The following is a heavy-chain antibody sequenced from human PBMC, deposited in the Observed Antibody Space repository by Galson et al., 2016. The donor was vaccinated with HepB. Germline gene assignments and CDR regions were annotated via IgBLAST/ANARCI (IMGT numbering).Heavy chain of an antibody. CDR1: GFTFSNYG. CDR3: ARAGVGPIGV. J-gene: IGHJ4*02. Sequence: SLRLSCAASGFTFSNYGMHWVRQAPGKGLEWVAADSMDGRRKFYADSVKGRFTISRDNSNSMLFLQMSSLRADDTAVYYCARAGVGPIGVWGQGTLVTVSS. D-gene: IGHD3-3*01. CDR2: DSMDGRRK. V-gene: IGHV3-30*03.